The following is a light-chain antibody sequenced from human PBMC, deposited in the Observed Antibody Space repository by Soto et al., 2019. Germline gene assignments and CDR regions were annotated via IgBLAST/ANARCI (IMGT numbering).Light chain of an antibody. Sequence: QSVLTQPASVSGSPGQSITISCTGTSSDVGGYNYVSWYQQHPGKAPTLMIYDVSNRPSGVSNRFSGSKSGNTASLTISGLQAEDEADDYCSSYTSSSTLVFGGGTKLTVL. CDR3: SSYTSSSTLV. CDR2: DVS. V-gene: IGLV2-14*01. CDR1: SSDVGGYNY. J-gene: IGLJ2*01.